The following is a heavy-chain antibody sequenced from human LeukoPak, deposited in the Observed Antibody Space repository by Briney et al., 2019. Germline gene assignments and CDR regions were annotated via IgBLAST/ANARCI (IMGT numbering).Heavy chain of an antibody. D-gene: IGHD4-17*01. CDR2: IIPIFGTA. CDR1: GGTFSSYA. Sequence: GASVKVSCKASGGTFSSYAISWVRQAPGQGLEWMGGIIPIFGTANYAQKFQGRVTITADESTSTAYMELSSLRSEDTAVYYCASPRLHDYGDYTFDYWGQGTLVTVSS. CDR3: ASPRLHDYGDYTFDY. V-gene: IGHV1-69*13. J-gene: IGHJ4*02.